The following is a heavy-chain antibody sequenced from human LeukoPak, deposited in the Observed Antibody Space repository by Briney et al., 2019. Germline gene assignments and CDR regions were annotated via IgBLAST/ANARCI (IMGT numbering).Heavy chain of an antibody. Sequence: PGGSLRLSCAASGFTFDDYGMSWVRQAPGKGLEWVSGINWNGGSIGYADSVKGRFTISRDNAKNSLYLQMNSLRAEDTALYYCARRLDYGGNSGPFDYGGQGTLVTVSS. D-gene: IGHD4-23*01. V-gene: IGHV3-20*04. CDR2: INWNGGSI. J-gene: IGHJ4*02. CDR3: ARRLDYGGNSGPFDY. CDR1: GFTFDDYG.